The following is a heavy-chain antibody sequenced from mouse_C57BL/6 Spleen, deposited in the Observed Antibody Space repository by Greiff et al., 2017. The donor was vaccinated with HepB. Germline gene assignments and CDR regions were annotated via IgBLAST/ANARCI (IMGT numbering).Heavy chain of an antibody. CDR2: INPSSGGT. CDR1: GYSFTGYY. CDR3: ARDYGSNRYYIDY. D-gene: IGHD1-1*01. Sequence: VQLQQSGPELVKPGASVKISCKASGYSFTGYYMNWVKQSPEKSLEWIGNINPSSGGTTYNQKFKGKATLTVDKASSTAYMQLRSLTSEDSAVYYCARDYGSNRYYIDYWGQGTSVTVSS. V-gene: IGHV1-42*01. J-gene: IGHJ4*01.